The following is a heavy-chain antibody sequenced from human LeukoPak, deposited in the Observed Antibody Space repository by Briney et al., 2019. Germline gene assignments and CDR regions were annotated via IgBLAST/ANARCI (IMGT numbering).Heavy chain of an antibody. CDR2: IIPIFGTA. CDR1: GYTFTSYA. D-gene: IGHD3-22*01. V-gene: IGHV1-69*13. J-gene: IGHJ6*03. CDR3: ARANYYDSSGYYHYYYYYMDV. Sequence: ASVKVSCKASGYTFTSYAMNWVRQAPGQGLEWMGGIIPIFGTANYAQKFQGRVTITADESTSTAYMELSSLRSEDTAVYYCARANYYDSSGYYHYYYYYMDVWGKGTTVTISS.